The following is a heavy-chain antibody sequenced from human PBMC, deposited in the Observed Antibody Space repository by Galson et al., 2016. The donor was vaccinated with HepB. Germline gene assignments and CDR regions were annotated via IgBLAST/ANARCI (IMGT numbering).Heavy chain of an antibody. D-gene: IGHD2-15*01. CDR2: ISFDGNNR. V-gene: IGHV3-30*18. Sequence: SLRLSCAASGFIFDTSGLHWVRQAPGKGLEWVARISFDGNNRDYGDSVKGRFTISRDNSKNTLSLQMNSLRDEDTAVYYCAKDSRYCSGGSCSRFGWFDPWGQGTLVTVSS. CDR1: GFIFDTSG. J-gene: IGHJ5*02. CDR3: AKDSRYCSGGSCSRFGWFDP.